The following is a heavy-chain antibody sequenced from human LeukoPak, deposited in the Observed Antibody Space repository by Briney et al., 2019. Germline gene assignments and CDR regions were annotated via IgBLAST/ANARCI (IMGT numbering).Heavy chain of an antibody. CDR1: GFTFDDYA. CDR2: ISWNSGSI. CDR3: AKDRYYDSSGYIDY. Sequence: GRSLRLSCAASGFTFDDYAMHWVRQAPGKGLEWVSGISWNSGSIRYADSVKGRFTISRDNAKNSLYLQMNSLRAEDMALYYCAKDRYYDSSGYIDYWGQGTLVTVSS. D-gene: IGHD3-22*01. V-gene: IGHV3-9*03. J-gene: IGHJ4*02.